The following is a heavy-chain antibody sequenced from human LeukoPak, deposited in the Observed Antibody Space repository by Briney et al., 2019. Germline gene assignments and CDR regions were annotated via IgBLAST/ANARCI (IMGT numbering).Heavy chain of an antibody. Sequence: KPSETLSLTCTVSGGSISSSTYYWGWIRQPPGKGLEWIGSIYYSGSTYYNPSLKSRVTISVDTSKNQFSLKLSSVTAADTAVYYCARVRQQLDYWGQGTLVTVSS. CDR3: ARVRQQLDY. J-gene: IGHJ4*02. CDR2: IYYSGST. CDR1: GGSISSSTYY. D-gene: IGHD6-13*01. V-gene: IGHV4-39*01.